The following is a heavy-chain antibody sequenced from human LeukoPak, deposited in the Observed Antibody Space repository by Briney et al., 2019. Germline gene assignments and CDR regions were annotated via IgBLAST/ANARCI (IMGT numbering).Heavy chain of an antibody. Sequence: SETLSLTCTVSGGSISSRSYYWGWIRQPPGKWLEWIGSIYYSGSTYYNPSLKSRVTISVDTSKNQFSLKLSSVTAADTAVYYCARHSRDYLLWFDPWGQGTLVTASS. CDR3: ARHSRDYLLWFDP. V-gene: IGHV4-39*01. D-gene: IGHD4-17*01. CDR1: GGSISSRSYY. CDR2: IYYSGST. J-gene: IGHJ5*02.